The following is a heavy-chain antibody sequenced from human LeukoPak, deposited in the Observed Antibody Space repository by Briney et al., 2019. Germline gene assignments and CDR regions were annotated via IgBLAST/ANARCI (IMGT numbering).Heavy chain of an antibody. V-gene: IGHV3-33*01. D-gene: IGHD6-13*01. J-gene: IGHJ4*02. CDR3: ARSTYSSSSYYFDY. CDR2: IWSDGINK. CDR1: GFTFSNYG. Sequence: GGSLRLSCAASGFTFSNYGIHWVRQAPGKGLERVAVIWSDGINKYYVDSVKGRFTISRDNSKNTLYLQMNSLRADDTAVYYCARSTYSSSSYYFDYWGQGSLVTVSS.